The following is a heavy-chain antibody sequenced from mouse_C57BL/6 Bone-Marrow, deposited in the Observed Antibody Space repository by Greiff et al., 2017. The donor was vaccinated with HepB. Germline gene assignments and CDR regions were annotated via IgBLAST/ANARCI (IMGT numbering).Heavy chain of an antibody. V-gene: IGHV1-55*01. CDR2: IYPGSGST. CDR3: ARGPVVDWYFDV. J-gene: IGHJ1*03. CDR1: GYTFTSYW. Sequence: VQLKESGAELVKPGASVKMSCKASGYTFTSYWITWVKQRPGQGLEWIGDIYPGSGSTNYNEKFKSKATLTVDTSSSTAYMQLSSLTSEDSAVYYCARGPVVDWYFDVWGTGTTVTVSS.